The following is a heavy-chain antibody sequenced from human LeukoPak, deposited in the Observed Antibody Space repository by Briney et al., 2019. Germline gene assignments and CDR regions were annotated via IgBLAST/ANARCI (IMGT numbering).Heavy chain of an antibody. J-gene: IGHJ4*02. CDR1: KFSFNNYA. Sequence: PGGSLRLSCTVSKFSFNNYAMHWLRQAPGKGLEWVSAMSGSGDTTYYADSVKGRFTISRDFAKNTLNLQMVSLRPEDTAVSYCATGGDYGDYAAYWGQGTLVIVSS. V-gene: IGHV3-23*01. D-gene: IGHD4-17*01. CDR3: ATGGDYGDYAAY. CDR2: MSGSGDTT.